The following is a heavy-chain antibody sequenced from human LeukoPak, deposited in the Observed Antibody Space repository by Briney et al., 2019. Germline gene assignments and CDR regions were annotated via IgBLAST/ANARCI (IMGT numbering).Heavy chain of an antibody. V-gene: IGHV5-51*01. Sequence: GESLKISCKGSGYRFTNYWIGWVRQMPGKGLEWMGMLYPGDSGARFSPSFQGRVTMSVDRSINTAYLQWSSLKASDTAMYYCARRTATINYFDYWGQGTLVTVSS. J-gene: IGHJ4*02. CDR3: ARRTATINYFDY. D-gene: IGHD5-24*01. CDR2: LYPGDSGA. CDR1: GYRFTNYW.